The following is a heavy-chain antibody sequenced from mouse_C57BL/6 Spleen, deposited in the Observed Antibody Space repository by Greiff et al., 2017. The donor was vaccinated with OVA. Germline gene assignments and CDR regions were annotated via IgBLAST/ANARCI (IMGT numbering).Heavy chain of an antibody. Sequence: VMLVESGPGLVQPSQSLSITCTVSGFSLTSYGVHWVRQSPGKGLEWLGVIWSGGSTDYNAAFISRLSISKDNSKSQVFVKMNSLQADDTAIYYCASGNAMDYWGQGTSVTVSS. V-gene: IGHV2-2*01. J-gene: IGHJ4*01. CDR2: IWSGGST. CDR3: ASGNAMDY. CDR1: GFSLTSYG.